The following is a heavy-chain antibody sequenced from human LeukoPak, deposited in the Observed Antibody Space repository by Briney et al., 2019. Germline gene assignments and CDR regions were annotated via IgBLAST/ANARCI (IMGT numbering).Heavy chain of an antibody. CDR3: ASRGQSYSSGWFDY. Sequence: PSETLSLTCTVSSGSISSYYWSWIRQPPGKGLEWIGHVHYSGSTNYKPSLKSRVTISVDMSKNQFSLKLRPVTAADTAVYYCASRGQSYSSGWFDYWGQGTLVTVSS. D-gene: IGHD6-19*01. V-gene: IGHV4-59*08. CDR1: SGSISSYY. CDR2: VHYSGST. J-gene: IGHJ4*02.